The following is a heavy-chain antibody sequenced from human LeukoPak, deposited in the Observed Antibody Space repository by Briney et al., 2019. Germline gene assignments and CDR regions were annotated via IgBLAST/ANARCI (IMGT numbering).Heavy chain of an antibody. D-gene: IGHD5-18*01. Sequence: PSQTLSLTCTVSGGSISSGSYYWTWIRQPAGKGLEWIGRIYTSGSTNHNPSLKSRVTISLDTSKNQFSLELISVTAADTAVYFCARERTDTSMDYWGQGTLVTVSS. V-gene: IGHV4-61*02. CDR1: GGSISSGSYY. J-gene: IGHJ4*02. CDR2: IYTSGST. CDR3: ARERTDTSMDY.